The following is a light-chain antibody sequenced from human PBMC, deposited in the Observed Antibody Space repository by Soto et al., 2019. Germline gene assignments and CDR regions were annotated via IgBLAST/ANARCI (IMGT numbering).Light chain of an antibody. CDR3: QQYHKLPII. CDR2: DAS. V-gene: IGKV1-33*01. Sequence: DIQMTQSPSSLSASVGDRVTITCQASQDINKNLIWYQQKQGKAPKXLIYDASDLETGVPPRFSGGGSGTDFTLTISSLQPEDIEAYYCQQYHKLPIIFGQGTRLEIK. CDR1: QDINKN. J-gene: IGKJ5*01.